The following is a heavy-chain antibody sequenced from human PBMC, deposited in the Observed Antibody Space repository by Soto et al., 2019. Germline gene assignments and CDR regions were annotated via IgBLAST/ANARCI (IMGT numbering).Heavy chain of an antibody. CDR1: GGSISSYY. V-gene: IGHV4-59*01. Sequence: SLTCTVSGGSISSYYWSWIRQPPGKGLEWIGYIYYSGSTNYNPSLKSRVTISVDTSKNQFSLKLSSVTAADTAVYYCARGFDYYYYYMDVWGKGTTVTVSS. CDR3: ARGFDYYYYYMDV. J-gene: IGHJ6*03. CDR2: IYYSGST.